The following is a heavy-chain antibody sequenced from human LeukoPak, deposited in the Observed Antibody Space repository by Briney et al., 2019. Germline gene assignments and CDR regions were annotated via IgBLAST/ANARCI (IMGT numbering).Heavy chain of an antibody. J-gene: IGHJ3*02. D-gene: IGHD6-13*01. CDR3: ARSSTITAAGDI. V-gene: IGHV1-2*02. CDR1: GYTFTGYY. Sequence: ASVKVSCKASGYTFTGYYMHWVRQAPGQGLEWMGWINPNSGGTNYAQKFQGRVTMTRDTSISTAYMELSGLRSDDTAVYYCARSSTITAAGDIWGQGTMVTVSS. CDR2: INPNSGGT.